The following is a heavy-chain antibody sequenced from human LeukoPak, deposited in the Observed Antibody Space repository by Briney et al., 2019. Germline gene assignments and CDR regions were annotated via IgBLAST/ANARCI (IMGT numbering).Heavy chain of an antibody. J-gene: IGHJ4*02. CDR3: ARGVGSSWSGLIDY. D-gene: IGHD6-13*01. CDR2: INSDGSST. Sequence: PGGSLRLSCAASRFTFSSYWMHWVRQAPGKGLVWVSRINSDGSSTGYADSVKGRFTISGDNAKNTLYLQMNSLRVEDTAVYYCARGVGSSWSGLIDYWGQGTLVTVSS. V-gene: IGHV3-74*01. CDR1: RFTFSSYW.